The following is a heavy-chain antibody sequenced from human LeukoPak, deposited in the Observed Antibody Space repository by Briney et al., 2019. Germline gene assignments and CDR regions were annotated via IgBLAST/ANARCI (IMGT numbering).Heavy chain of an antibody. Sequence: SETLSLTCTVSGGSISSGDYYWSWIRQPPGKGLEWIGYIYYSGSTYYNPSLKSRVTISVDTSKNQFSLKLSSVTAADTAVYYCAREKVYSGYDYVSDYWGQGTLVTVSS. CDR3: AREKVYSGYDYVSDY. CDR1: GGSISSGDYY. CDR2: IYYSGST. J-gene: IGHJ4*02. V-gene: IGHV4-30-4*01. D-gene: IGHD5-12*01.